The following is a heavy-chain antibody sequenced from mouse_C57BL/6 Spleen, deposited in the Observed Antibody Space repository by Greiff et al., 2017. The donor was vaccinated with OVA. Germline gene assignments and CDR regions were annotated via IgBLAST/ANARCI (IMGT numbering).Heavy chain of an antibody. D-gene: IGHD1-1*01. Sequence: DVMLVESGGGLVKPGGSLKLSCAASGFTFSSYAMSWVRQTPEKRLEWVATISDGGSYTYYPDNVKGRFTISRDNAKNNLYLQMSHLKSEDTAMYYCARLSTVVAGGAMDYWGQGTSVTVSS. CDR2: ISDGGSYT. V-gene: IGHV5-4*03. CDR3: ARLSTVVAGGAMDY. CDR1: GFTFSSYA. J-gene: IGHJ4*01.